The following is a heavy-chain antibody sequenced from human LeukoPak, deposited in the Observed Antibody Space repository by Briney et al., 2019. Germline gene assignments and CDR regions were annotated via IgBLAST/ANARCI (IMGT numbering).Heavy chain of an antibody. J-gene: IGHJ6*04. CDR2: ISSYNTYI. V-gene: IGHV3-21*01. Sequence: GGSLRLSCVASRFTFSNYNMNWVRQPPGKGLEWVSSISSYNTYIYYADSVKGRFTISRDNAKDSLYLQMNSLRAEDTAVYYCAELGITMIGGVWGKGTTVTISS. D-gene: IGHD3-10*02. CDR3: AELGITMIGGV. CDR1: RFTFSNYN.